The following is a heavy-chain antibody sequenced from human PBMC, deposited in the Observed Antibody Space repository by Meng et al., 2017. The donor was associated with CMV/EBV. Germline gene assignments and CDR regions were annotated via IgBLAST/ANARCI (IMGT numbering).Heavy chain of an antibody. CDR1: GFTFSDYY. Sequence: GGSLRLSCAASGFTFSDYYMSWIRQAPGKGLEWVSYISSSGSTIYYADSVKGRFTISRDNAKNSLYLQMNSLRAEDTAVYYCAREGRTYYYDSSGYYYVDNWFDSWGQGTLVTVSS. CDR2: ISSSGSTI. J-gene: IGHJ5*01. V-gene: IGHV3-11*01. CDR3: AREGRTYYYDSSGYYYVDNWFDS. D-gene: IGHD3-22*01.